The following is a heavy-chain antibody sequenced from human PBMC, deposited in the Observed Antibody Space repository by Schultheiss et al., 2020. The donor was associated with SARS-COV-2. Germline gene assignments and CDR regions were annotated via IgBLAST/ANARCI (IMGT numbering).Heavy chain of an antibody. CDR3: ATPRARSQWVRKYYWYFDF. Sequence: GGSLRLSCAASGFTFSSYWMSWVRQAPGKGLEWVANIKQDGSEKYYVDSVKGRFTISRDNAKNSLYLQMNSLRAEDTAVYYCATPRARSQWVRKYYWYFDFWGRGTLVTVSS. J-gene: IGHJ2*01. CDR2: IKQDGSEK. V-gene: IGHV3-7*03. D-gene: IGHD1-26*01. CDR1: GFTFSSYW.